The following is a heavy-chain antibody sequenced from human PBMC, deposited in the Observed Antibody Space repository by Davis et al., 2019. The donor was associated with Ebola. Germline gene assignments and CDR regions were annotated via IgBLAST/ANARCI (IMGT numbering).Heavy chain of an antibody. CDR3: ARLIRFPGIGTDV. Sequence: GESLKISCAASGFTFSTHWMHWVRQALGKGLVWVSRINTDGGSTSYADSVKGRFTVSRDNAKNTLFLQMNSLRAEDTAVYYCARLIRFPGIGTDVWGQGTTVIVSS. CDR2: INTDGGST. CDR1: GFTFSTHW. V-gene: IGHV3-74*01. D-gene: IGHD1-14*01. J-gene: IGHJ6*02.